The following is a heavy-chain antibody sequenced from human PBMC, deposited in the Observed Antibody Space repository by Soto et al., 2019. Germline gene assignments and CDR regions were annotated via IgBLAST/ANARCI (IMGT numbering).Heavy chain of an antibody. CDR2: ISAYNGNT. CDR3: ARGVGVVTFDY. D-gene: IGHD2-21*02. J-gene: IGHJ4*02. Sequence: VXSVKVSCNASDYTFTTYGINWVRHAPGQGLEWMGWISAYNGNTNYAQKLQGRVTMTTDTSTSTAYMELRRLRSDDTAVYYCARGVGVVTFDYWGQGTLVTVSS. CDR1: DYTFTTYG. V-gene: IGHV1-18*01.